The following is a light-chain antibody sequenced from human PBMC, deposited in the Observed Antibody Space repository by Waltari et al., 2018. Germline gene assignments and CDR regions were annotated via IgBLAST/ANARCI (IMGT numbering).Light chain of an antibody. V-gene: IGLV1-44*01. CDR3: AAWDDSLNAVV. CDR2: RKN. Sequence: QFVLTQPPSASETPGQGVTIPCSGSRSNIGRNAVNWYQQLPGRAPNPLIYRKNDRPSGVPDRFSGSKSGTSASLAVSGLQSEDEADYYCAAWDDSLNAVVFGEGTKLTV. CDR1: RSNIGRNA. J-gene: IGLJ2*01.